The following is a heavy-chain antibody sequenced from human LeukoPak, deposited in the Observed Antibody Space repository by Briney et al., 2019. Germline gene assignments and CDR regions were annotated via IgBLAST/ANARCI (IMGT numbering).Heavy chain of an antibody. CDR2: ISSSSSYI. J-gene: IGHJ6*02. V-gene: IGHV3-21*01. D-gene: IGHD3-16*02. Sequence: GGSLRLSCAASGFTFSSYSMNWVRQAPGKGLEWVSSISSSSSYIYYADSVKGRFTISRDNAKNSLYLQMNSLRAEDTAVYYCASSSPVWGSYRYSDYYYGMDVWGQGTTVTVSS. CDR3: ASSSPVWGSYRYSDYYYGMDV. CDR1: GFTFSSYS.